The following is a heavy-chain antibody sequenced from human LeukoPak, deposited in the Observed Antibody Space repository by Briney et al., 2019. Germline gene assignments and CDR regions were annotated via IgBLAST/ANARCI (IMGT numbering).Heavy chain of an antibody. CDR2: IWYDGSNK. J-gene: IGHJ5*02. V-gene: IGHV3-33*01. CDR1: GFTFSSYG. Sequence: GGSLRLSCAASGFTFSSYGMHWVRQAPGKGLEWVAVIWYDGSNKYYADSVKGRFTISRDNSKNTLYLQMNSLRAEDTAVYYCARDMRITIFGVVSNWFDPWGQGTLVTVSS. D-gene: IGHD3-3*01. CDR3: ARDMRITIFGVVSNWFDP.